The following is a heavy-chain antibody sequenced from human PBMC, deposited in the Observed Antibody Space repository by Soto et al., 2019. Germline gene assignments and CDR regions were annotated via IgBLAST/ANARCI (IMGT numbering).Heavy chain of an antibody. CDR2: IRSKANSYAT. J-gene: IGHJ4*02. CDR3: TRHQPGSGGSDFDY. D-gene: IGHD1-26*01. CDR1: GFTFSGSA. V-gene: IGHV3-73*01. Sequence: QAGGSLRLSCAASGFTFSGSAMHWVRQASGKGLEWVGRIRSKANSYATAYAASVKGRFTISRDDSKNTAYLQMNSLKTEDTAVYYCTRHQPGSGGSDFDYWGQGTLVTVSS.